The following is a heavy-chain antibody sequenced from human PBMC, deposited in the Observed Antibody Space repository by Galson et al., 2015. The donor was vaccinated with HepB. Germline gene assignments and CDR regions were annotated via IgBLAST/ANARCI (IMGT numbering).Heavy chain of an antibody. CDR1: GYTFTSYG. Sequence: SVKVSCKASGYTFTSYGISWVRQAPGQGLEWMGWISAYNGNTNYAQKLQGRVTMTTDTSTSTAYMELRSLRSDDTAVYYCARDDPTHYYDSSGYPGYYYYGMDVWRQGTTVTVSS. V-gene: IGHV1-18*01. CDR3: ARDDPTHYYDSSGYPGYYYYGMDV. D-gene: IGHD3-22*01. CDR2: ISAYNGNT. J-gene: IGHJ6*02.